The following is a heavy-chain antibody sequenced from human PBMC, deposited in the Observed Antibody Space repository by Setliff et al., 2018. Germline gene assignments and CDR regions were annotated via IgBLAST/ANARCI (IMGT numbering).Heavy chain of an antibody. V-gene: IGHV3-11*04. Sequence: PGGSLRLSCAASALKYSDDYMSWIRQAPGKGLEWVSYISSSGRIIYYADSVKGRFTISRDNAENSLYLQMNSLRAEDTAVYYCARSETCHSTHCSPYDYWGQGTPVTVSS. CDR3: ARSETCHSTHCSPYDY. CDR2: ISSSGRII. CDR1: ALKYSDDY. D-gene: IGHD2-2*01. J-gene: IGHJ4*02.